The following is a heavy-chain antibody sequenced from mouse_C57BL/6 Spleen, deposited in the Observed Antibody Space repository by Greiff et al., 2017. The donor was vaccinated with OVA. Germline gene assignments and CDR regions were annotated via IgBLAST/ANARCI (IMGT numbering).Heavy chain of an antibody. CDR3: AREVVAPFAY. CDR2: ISSGSSTI. J-gene: IGHJ3*01. V-gene: IGHV5-17*01. Sequence: EVQLVESGGGLVKPGGSLKLSCAASGFTFSDYGMHWVRQAPEKGLEWVAYISSGSSTIYYADTVKGRFTISRDNAKNTLFLQMTSLRSEDTAMYYCAREVVAPFAYWGQGTLVTVSA. CDR1: GFTFSDYG. D-gene: IGHD1-1*01.